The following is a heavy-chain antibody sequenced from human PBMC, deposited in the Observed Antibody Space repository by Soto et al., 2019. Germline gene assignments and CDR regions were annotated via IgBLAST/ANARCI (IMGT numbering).Heavy chain of an antibody. J-gene: IGHJ5*02. Sequence: PSETLSLTCTVSGGSISSYYWSWIRQPPGKGLEWIGYIYYSGSTNYNPSLKSRVTISVDTSKNQFSLKLSSVTAADTAVYYCARGRFRAAAGVRLGWFDPWGQGTLVTVSS. V-gene: IGHV4-59*12. CDR1: GGSISSYY. D-gene: IGHD6-13*01. CDR3: ARGRFRAAAGVRLGWFDP. CDR2: IYYSGST.